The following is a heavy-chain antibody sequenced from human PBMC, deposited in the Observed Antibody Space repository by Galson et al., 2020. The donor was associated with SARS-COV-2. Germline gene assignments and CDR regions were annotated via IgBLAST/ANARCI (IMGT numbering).Heavy chain of an antibody. Sequence: GESLKISCQASGYSFTSYWIRWVRQMPGKGLVWMGIVFPGDTETRYSASFQGQVTISTDKSNSTPYLQWSSLKASDTAMYYCARHTADCSNGICYADDYHGMDVWGKGTAVTVSA. D-gene: IGHD2-8*01. J-gene: IGHJ6*04. CDR1: GYSFTSYW. CDR3: ARHTADCSNGICYADDYHGMDV. V-gene: IGHV5-51*01. CDR2: VFPGDTET.